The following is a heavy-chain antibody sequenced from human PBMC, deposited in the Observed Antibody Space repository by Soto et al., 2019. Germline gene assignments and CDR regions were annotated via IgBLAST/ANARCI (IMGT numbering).Heavy chain of an antibody. CDR1: GFTFSSYE. D-gene: IGHD2-2*01. CDR2: ISSAGDSS. Sequence: GGSLRLSCAASGFTFSSYEMNWVRQAPGKTLEWVSYISSAGDSSYYADSVKGRFTISRDNAKSSLYLQMNSLRVEDTAVYYCARVHCSTTTCHVQAFDSWGQGTLVTVSS. V-gene: IGHV3-48*03. CDR3: ARVHCSTTTCHVQAFDS. J-gene: IGHJ4*02.